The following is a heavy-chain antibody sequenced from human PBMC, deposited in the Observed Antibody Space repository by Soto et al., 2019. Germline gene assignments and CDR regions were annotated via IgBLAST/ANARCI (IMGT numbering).Heavy chain of an antibody. Sequence: SVKVSCQAPGYTFTGDYMHWVRQAHVQGLEWMGWINPNSGGTNYAQKFQGWVTMTRDTSISTAYMELSRLRSDDTAVYYCARGGRGYCSSTSCPYYYYYGMDVWGQGTTVTVSS. J-gene: IGHJ6*02. CDR1: GYTFTGDY. D-gene: IGHD2-2*01. V-gene: IGHV1-2*04. CDR2: INPNSGGT. CDR3: ARGGRGYCSSTSCPYYYYYGMDV.